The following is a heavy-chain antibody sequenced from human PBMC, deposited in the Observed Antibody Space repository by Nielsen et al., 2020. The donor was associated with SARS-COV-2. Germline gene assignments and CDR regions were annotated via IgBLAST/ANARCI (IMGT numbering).Heavy chain of an antibody. CDR2: INPNSGGT. Sequence: ASVKVSCKASGYTFTGYYMHWVRQAPGQGLEWMGWINPNSGGTNYAQKFQGRVTMTRDTSISTAYMELSRLRSDDTAAYYCARSSWSGWYPYYFDYWGQGTLVTVSS. CDR1: GYTFTGYY. D-gene: IGHD6-19*01. V-gene: IGHV1-2*02. J-gene: IGHJ4*02. CDR3: ARSSWSGWYPYYFDY.